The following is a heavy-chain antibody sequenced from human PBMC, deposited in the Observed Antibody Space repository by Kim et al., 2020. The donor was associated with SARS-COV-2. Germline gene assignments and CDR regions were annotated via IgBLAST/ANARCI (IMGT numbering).Heavy chain of an antibody. Sequence: SETLSLTCAVYGGSFSGYYWSWIRQPPGKGLEWIGEINHSGSTNYNPSLKRRVTISVDTSKNQFSLKLSSVTAADTAVYYCARDMFDILTSALDYWGQGT. CDR1: GGSFSGYY. V-gene: IGHV4-34*01. J-gene: IGHJ4*02. D-gene: IGHD3-9*01. CDR3: ARDMFDILTSALDY. CDR2: INHSGST.